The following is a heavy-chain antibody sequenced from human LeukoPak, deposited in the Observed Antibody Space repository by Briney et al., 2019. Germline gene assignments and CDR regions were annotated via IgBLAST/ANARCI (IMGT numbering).Heavy chain of an antibody. D-gene: IGHD3-3*02. CDR2: IYYSGST. V-gene: IGHV4-39*01. CDR1: GGSISSSSYY. J-gene: IGHJ3*02. Sequence: SETLSLTCTVSGGSISSSSYYWGWIRQPPGKGLEWIGSIYYSGSTYYNLSLKSRVTISVDTSKNQFSLKLSSVTAADTAVYYCARRVLGAFDIWGQGTMVTVSS. CDR3: ARRVLGAFDI.